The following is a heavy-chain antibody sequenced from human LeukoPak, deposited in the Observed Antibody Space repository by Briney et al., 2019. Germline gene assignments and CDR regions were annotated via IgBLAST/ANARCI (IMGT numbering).Heavy chain of an antibody. D-gene: IGHD3-16*01. CDR1: GFTVSSSY. J-gene: IGHJ3*02. CDR2: SKNDGSST. V-gene: IGHV3-74*01. Sequence: GGSLRLSCAASGFTVSSSYMSWVRQAPGKGLVWVSRSKNDGSSTIYADSVRGRFTISRDNAKNTLYLQMNSLRAEDTAVYYCARELPRIGGQTDASDIWGQGTMVTVS. CDR3: ARELPRIGGQTDASDI.